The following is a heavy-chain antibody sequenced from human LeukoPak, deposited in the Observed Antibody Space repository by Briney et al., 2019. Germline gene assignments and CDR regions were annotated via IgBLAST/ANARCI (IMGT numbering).Heavy chain of an antibody. CDR2: ISGSGGST. V-gene: IGHV3-23*01. D-gene: IGHD3-22*01. J-gene: IGHJ5*02. Sequence: GGSLRLSCAASGFTFSSYAMSWVRQAPGKGLEWVSAISGSGGSTYYADSVKGRFTISRDNSKNTLYLQMNSLRAEDTAVYYCAKEPYYYDSGGYYPGGFDPGGQGPLVPVSS. CDR3: AKEPYYYDSGGYYPGGFDP. CDR1: GFTFSSYA.